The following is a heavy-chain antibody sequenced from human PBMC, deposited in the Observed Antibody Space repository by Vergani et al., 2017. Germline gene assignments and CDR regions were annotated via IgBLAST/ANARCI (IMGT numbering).Heavy chain of an antibody. V-gene: IGHV3-48*02. CDR3: ARDCSTSCYGRVADYYYYMDV. CDR1: GFTFSSYS. D-gene: IGHD2-2*01. J-gene: IGHJ6*03. CDR2: ISSSSSTI. Sequence: EVQLVESGGGLVQPGGSLRLSCAASGFTFSSYSMNWVRQAPGKGLEWVSYISSSSSTIYYAESVKCRFTISRDNAKNSLYLKMNSLRDEDTAVYYWARDCSTSCYGRVADYYYYMDVWVKGTTVTVSS.